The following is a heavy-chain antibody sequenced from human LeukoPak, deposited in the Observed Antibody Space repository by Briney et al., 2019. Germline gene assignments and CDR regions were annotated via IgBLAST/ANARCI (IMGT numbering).Heavy chain of an antibody. J-gene: IGHJ4*02. CDR1: GFTFSSYG. V-gene: IGHV3-33*06. CDR3: AKDDDSRNN. D-gene: IGHD3-22*01. Sequence: GGSLRLSCAASGFTFSSYGMHWVRQAPGKGLEWVAVIWYDGSNKYYADSVKGRFTISRDNSKNTLCLQMNSLRAEDTAVYYCAKDDDSRNNWGQGTLVTVSS. CDR2: IWYDGSNK.